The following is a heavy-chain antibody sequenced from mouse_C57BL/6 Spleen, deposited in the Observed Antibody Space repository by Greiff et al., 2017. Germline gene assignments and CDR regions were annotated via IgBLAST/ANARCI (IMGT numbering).Heavy chain of an antibody. CDR3: ARGRDYDFDY. CDR1: GYSFTGYY. J-gene: IGHJ2*01. Sequence: EVQLVESGPELVKPGASVKISCKASGYSFTGYYMNWVKQSPEKSLEWIGEINPSTGGTTYNQKFKAKATLTVDKSSSTAYMQLKSLTSEDSAVYYCARGRDYDFDYWGQGTTLTVSS. D-gene: IGHD2-4*01. CDR2: INPSTGGT. V-gene: IGHV1-42*01.